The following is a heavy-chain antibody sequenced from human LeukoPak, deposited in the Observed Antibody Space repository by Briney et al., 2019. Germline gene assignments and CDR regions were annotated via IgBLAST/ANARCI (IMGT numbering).Heavy chain of an antibody. CDR2: IYTSGST. CDR1: GGSISSYY. Sequence: SXXLSLTCTVSGGSISSYYWSWIRQPAGKGLEWIGRIYTSGSTNYNPSLKRRVTMSGDKSKKQFSLKLSSVTAADTAVYYCARDSLAIAAAGSGFDYWGQGTLVTVSS. CDR3: ARDSLAIAAAGSGFDY. V-gene: IGHV4-4*07. D-gene: IGHD6-13*01. J-gene: IGHJ4*02.